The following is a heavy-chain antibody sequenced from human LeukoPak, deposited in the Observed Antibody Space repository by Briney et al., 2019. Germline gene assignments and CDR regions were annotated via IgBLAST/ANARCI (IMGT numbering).Heavy chain of an antibody. J-gene: IGHJ5*02. V-gene: IGHV3-48*03. CDR3: AREPPPYYYDNSGYYPMSS. Sequence: GGSLRLSCAASGFTFSSYEMNWVRQAPGKGLEWVSYISSSGSTIYYADSVKGRFTISRDNAKNSLYLQMNSLRAEDTAVYYCAREPPPYYYDNSGYYPMSSWGQGTLVTVSS. CDR1: GFTFSSYE. D-gene: IGHD3-22*01. CDR2: ISSSGSTI.